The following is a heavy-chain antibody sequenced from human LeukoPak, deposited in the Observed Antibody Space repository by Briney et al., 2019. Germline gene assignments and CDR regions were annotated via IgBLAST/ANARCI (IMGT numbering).Heavy chain of an antibody. Sequence: TSQTLSLTCTVSGGSISRGGYYWSWIRQRPGKGLEWIVYIYYSGSTYYNHSVNSRATISVDASNNQSSQKLSSVTAADTAVHYCASPSTIGYSSAWYLLADAFDIWGQGTMVTVSS. D-gene: IGHD6-19*01. J-gene: IGHJ3*02. CDR2: IYYSGST. CDR3: ASPSTIGYSSAWYLLADAFDI. CDR1: GGSISRGGYY. V-gene: IGHV4-31*03.